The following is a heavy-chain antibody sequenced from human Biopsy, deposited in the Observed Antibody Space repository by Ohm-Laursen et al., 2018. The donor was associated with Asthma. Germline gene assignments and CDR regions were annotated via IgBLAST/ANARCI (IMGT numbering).Heavy chain of an antibody. CDR1: GFTFSSYG. Sequence: SLRLSCAAPGFTFSSYGMHWVRQAPGKGLEWVAVIWYDGGNKYYADSVKGRFIISRDNSKDTLYLQVNSLRGGDTAVYYCARGKTWGRSYYFDYWGQGTLVTVSS. CDR3: ARGKTWGRSYYFDY. V-gene: IGHV3-33*01. CDR2: IWYDGGNK. D-gene: IGHD6-6*01. J-gene: IGHJ4*02.